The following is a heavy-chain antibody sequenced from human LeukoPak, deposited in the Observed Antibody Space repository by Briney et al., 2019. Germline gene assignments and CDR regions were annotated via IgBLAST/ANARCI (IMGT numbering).Heavy chain of an antibody. CDR2: ISAYNGNT. CDR3: AREVGAVTTLVADWFDP. D-gene: IGHD2/OR15-2a*01. V-gene: IGHV1-18*01. J-gene: IGHJ5*02. Sequence: ASVKVSCKASGYTFTSYGISWVRQAPGQGLEWMGWISAYNGNTNYAQKLQGKVTMTTGTSTSTAYMELRSLRSDDTAVYYCAREVGAVTTLVADWFDPWGQGTLVTVSS. CDR1: GYTFTSYG.